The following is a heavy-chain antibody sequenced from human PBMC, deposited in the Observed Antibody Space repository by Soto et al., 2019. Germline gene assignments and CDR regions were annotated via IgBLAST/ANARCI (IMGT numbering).Heavy chain of an antibody. V-gene: IGHV4-61*01. Sequence: QVQLQESGPGLVKPSETLSLTCTVSGGSVSSGNYYWSWIRQPPGKGLEWIGYFYYTGSTNYNPSLKSRVTISIDASKNQFSLRLSSVTAADTAVYYRARSMHYSDGSNYSPFDYWGQGTLVTVSS. D-gene: IGHD3-22*01. CDR2: FYYTGST. J-gene: IGHJ4*02. CDR3: ARSMHYSDGSNYSPFDY. CDR1: GGSVSSGNYY.